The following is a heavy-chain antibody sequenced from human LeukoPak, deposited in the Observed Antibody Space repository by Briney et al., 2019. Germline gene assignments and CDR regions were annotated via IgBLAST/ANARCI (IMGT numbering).Heavy chain of an antibody. J-gene: IGHJ4*02. CDR3: AKDPAYYDSSGYYYLDY. V-gene: IGHV3-30*02. D-gene: IGHD3-22*01. CDR1: GFTFSSYE. CDR2: IRYDGSNK. Sequence: PGGSLRLSCAASGFTFSSYEMNWVRQAPGKGLEWVAFIRYDGSNKYYADSVKGRFTISRDNSKNTLYLQMNSLRAEDTAVYYCAKDPAYYDSSGYYYLDYWGQGTLVTVSS.